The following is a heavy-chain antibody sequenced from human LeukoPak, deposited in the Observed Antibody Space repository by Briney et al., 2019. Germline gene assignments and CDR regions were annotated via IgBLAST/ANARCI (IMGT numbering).Heavy chain of an antibody. J-gene: IGHJ4*02. Sequence: GGSLRLSCAASGFTFSSYAMSWVRQAPGKGLEWVSSISSSSSYIYYADSVKGRFTISRDNAKNSLYLQMNSLRAEDTAVYYCARDPNIVVVPAAFFDYWGQGTLVTVSS. CDR2: ISSSSSYI. D-gene: IGHD2-2*01. CDR3: ARDPNIVVVPAAFFDY. CDR1: GFTFSSYA. V-gene: IGHV3-21*01.